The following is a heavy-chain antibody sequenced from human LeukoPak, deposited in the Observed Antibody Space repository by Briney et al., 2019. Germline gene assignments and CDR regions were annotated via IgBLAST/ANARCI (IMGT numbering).Heavy chain of an antibody. CDR1: GFTFSSYW. CDR2: INSDGSST. D-gene: IGHD3-3*01. CDR3: ARDSGVDAHIDY. Sequence: PGRSLRLSCAASGFTFSSYWMHWVRQAPGKGLVWVSRINSDGSSTSYADYVKGRFTISRDNAKTSLYLQMNSLRDEDTAVYYCARDSGVDAHIDYWGQGTLVTVSA. V-gene: IGHV3-74*01. J-gene: IGHJ4*02.